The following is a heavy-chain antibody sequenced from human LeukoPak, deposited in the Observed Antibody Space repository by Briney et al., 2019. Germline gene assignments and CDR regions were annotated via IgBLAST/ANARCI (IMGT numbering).Heavy chain of an antibody. CDR2: IYTSGST. CDR1: GGSISSYY. CDR3: ARDASHYGGYVYFDY. J-gene: IGHJ4*02. D-gene: IGHD4-17*01. V-gene: IGHV4-4*07. Sequence: SETLSLTCTVSGGSISSYYWSWIRQPAGKGLEWIGRIYTSGSTNYNPSLKSRVTMSVDTSKNQFSLKLSSVTAADTAVYYCARDASHYGGYVYFDYWGQGTLVTVSS.